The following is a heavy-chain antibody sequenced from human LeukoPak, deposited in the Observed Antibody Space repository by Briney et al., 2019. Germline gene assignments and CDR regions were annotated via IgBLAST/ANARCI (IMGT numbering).Heavy chain of an antibody. CDR1: GFTFSSYA. V-gene: IGHV3-21*01. J-gene: IGHJ3*02. D-gene: IGHD5-12*01. CDR3: ARVKRGDIVATISPRSAFDI. Sequence: GGSLRLSCGGSGFTFSSYAMNWVRQAPGKGLEWVSSISSSSSYIYYADSVKGRFTISRDNAKNSLYLQMNSLRAEDTAVYYCARVKRGDIVATISPRSAFDIWGQGTMVTVSS. CDR2: ISSSSSYI.